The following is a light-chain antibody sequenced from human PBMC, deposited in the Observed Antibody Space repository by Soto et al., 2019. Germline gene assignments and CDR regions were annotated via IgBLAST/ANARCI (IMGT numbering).Light chain of an antibody. CDR2: DDN. CDR1: ASNIGNNS. CDR3: GTWDTSLPACV. Sequence: QSALTQPPSASAAPGQRVTISCSASASNIGNNSVSWYQQLPGAAPKLLIYDDNNRPSGIPDRFSGSKSGTSATLGITGLQTGDEADYYCGTWDTSLPACVFGPGTKVTVL. V-gene: IGLV1-51*01. J-gene: IGLJ1*01.